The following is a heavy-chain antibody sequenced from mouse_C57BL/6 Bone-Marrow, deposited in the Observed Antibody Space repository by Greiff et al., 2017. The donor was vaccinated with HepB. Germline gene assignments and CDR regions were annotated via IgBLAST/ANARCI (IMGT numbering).Heavy chain of an antibody. CDR3: AGAILWSYAMDY. Sequence: QVQLQQSGPGLVKPSQSLFLTCSITGFPITSGYYWIWIRQSPGKPLEWMGYITHSGETFYNPSLQSPISITRETSKNQFFLQLNSVTTEDTAMYYCAGAILWSYAMDYWGQGTSVTVSS. V-gene: IGHV12-3*01. J-gene: IGHJ4*01. CDR2: ITHSGET. D-gene: IGHD1-1*02. CDR1: GFPITSGYY.